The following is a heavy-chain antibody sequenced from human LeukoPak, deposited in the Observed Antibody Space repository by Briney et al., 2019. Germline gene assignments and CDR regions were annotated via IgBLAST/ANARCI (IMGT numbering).Heavy chain of an antibody. V-gene: IGHV4-59*08. CDR1: GVTISSYY. CDR3: ARWYSSGWAFDY. D-gene: IGHD6-19*01. CDR2: VHYSGST. Sequence: SSETLSLTCTVSGVTISSYYWNWIRQPPGKGLEWIGYVHYSGSTKYNPSLKSRVTISVDTSKNQFSLKLSSVTAADTAVYYCARWYSSGWAFDYWGQGTLVTVSS. J-gene: IGHJ4*02.